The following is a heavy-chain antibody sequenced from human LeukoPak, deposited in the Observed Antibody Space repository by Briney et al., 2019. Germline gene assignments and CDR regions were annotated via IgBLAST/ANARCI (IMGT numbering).Heavy chain of an antibody. CDR2: FDPEDGET. V-gene: IGHV1-24*01. CDR3: ATEYYSSGWYHRFDY. D-gene: IGHD6-19*01. CDR1: GYTLTELS. J-gene: IGHJ4*02. Sequence: ASVKVSCKVSGYTLTELSMHWVRQAPGKGLEWMGGFDPEDGETIYAQKFQGRVTVTEDTSTDTAYMELSSLRSEDTAVYYCATEYYSSGWYHRFDYWGQGTLVTVSS.